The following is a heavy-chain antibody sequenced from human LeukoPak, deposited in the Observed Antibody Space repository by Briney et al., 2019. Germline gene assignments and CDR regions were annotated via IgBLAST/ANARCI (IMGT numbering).Heavy chain of an antibody. CDR2: ISWNSGSI. CDR1: RFTFSSYA. Sequence: GGSLRLSCAASRFTFSSYAMSWVRQAPGKGLEWVSGISWNSGSIDYADSVKGRFTISRDNAKNSLYLQMNSLRVEDTAFYYCAKDNRRHYTSGPNPDSLHWGQGALVTVSS. J-gene: IGHJ4*02. CDR3: AKDNRRHYTSGPNPDSLH. D-gene: IGHD6-19*01. V-gene: IGHV3-9*01.